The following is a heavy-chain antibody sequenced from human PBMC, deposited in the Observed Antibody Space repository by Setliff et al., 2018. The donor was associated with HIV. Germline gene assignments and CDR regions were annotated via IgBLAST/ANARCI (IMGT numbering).Heavy chain of an antibody. CDR2: ISYSGST. Sequence: SETLSLTCNVSGGSFSNSYYFWGWIRQPPGKGLEWIGSISYSGSTNYNPSLKSRVTISVDTSKNQFSLKLSSVTAADTAVYYCARGSSWQYYYYYYMDVWGKGTTVTISS. CDR3: ARGSSWQYYYYYYMDV. D-gene: IGHD6-13*01. J-gene: IGHJ6*03. V-gene: IGHV4-39*07. CDR1: GGSFSNSYYF.